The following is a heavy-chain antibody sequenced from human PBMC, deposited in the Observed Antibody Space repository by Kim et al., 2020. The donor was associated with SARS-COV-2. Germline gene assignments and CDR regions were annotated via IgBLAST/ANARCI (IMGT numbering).Heavy chain of an antibody. CDR2: MNPNSGNT. CDR3: VRDASGRSLRLGETIT. CDR1: GYTFTSYD. D-gene: IGHD3-16*01. Sequence: ASVKVSCKASGYTFTSYDINWVRQATGQGLEWMGWMNPNSGNTGYAQKFQGRVTMTRNTSISTAYMELSSLRSEDTAVYHCVRDASGRSLRLGETITWGQGTLVTVSS. J-gene: IGHJ5*02. V-gene: IGHV1-8*01.